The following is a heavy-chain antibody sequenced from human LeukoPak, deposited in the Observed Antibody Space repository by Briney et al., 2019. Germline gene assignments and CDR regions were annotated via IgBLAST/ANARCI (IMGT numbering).Heavy chain of an antibody. CDR2: IYHSGNT. Sequence: PSETLSLTCTVSGGSITSDNYLWSWIRHLPGKGLEWIGYIYHSGNTYYNPSLKSRVIMSVDASENQFSLKLSSVTAADTAVYYCAREAIAATVTDAFDIWGPGTLVTVSS. CDR1: GGSITSDNYL. J-gene: IGHJ3*02. CDR3: AREAIAATVTDAFDI. V-gene: IGHV4-31*03. D-gene: IGHD6-13*01.